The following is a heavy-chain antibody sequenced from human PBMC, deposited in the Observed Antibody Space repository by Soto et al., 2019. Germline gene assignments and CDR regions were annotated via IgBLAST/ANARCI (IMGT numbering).Heavy chain of an antibody. CDR3: ARKRGGGSRAFDP. Sequence: QVQLQESGPGLVKPSETLSLTCTVSGGSISSYYWSWIRQPPGKGLEWIGYIYYSGGTNYNPSLKSRVTISVDTSKNQFSLKLSSVTAADTAVYYCARKRGGGSRAFDPWGQGTLVTVSS. CDR1: GGSISSYY. V-gene: IGHV4-59*08. J-gene: IGHJ5*02. CDR2: IYYSGGT. D-gene: IGHD6-13*01.